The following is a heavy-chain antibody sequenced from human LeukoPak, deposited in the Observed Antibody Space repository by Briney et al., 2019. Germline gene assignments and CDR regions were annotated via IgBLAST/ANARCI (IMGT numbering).Heavy chain of an antibody. V-gene: IGHV3-30-3*01. Sequence: PGGSLRLSCAASGFTFSSYAMHWVRQAPGKGLEWVAVISYDGSNKYYADSVKGRFTISRDNSKNTLYLQMNSLRAEDTAVYYCARRAFVYGGQGTLVTVSS. CDR1: GFTFSSYA. CDR2: ISYDGSNK. CDR3: ARRAFVY. D-gene: IGHD2-8*01. J-gene: IGHJ1*01.